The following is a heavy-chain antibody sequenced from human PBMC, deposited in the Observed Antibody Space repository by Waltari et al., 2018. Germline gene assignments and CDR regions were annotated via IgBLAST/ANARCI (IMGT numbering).Heavy chain of an antibody. CDR1: GGSFTGYY. Sequence: QVQLQQWGAGLLKPSETLSLTCAVYGGSFTGYYWSRIRQPLGTGREWIGEINHSGSTNYNPSLKSRVTISVDTSKNQFSLKLSSVTAADTAVYYCARGSSYYDFWSGYSNNGFDYWGQGTLVTVSS. CDR3: ARGSSYYDFWSGYSNNGFDY. CDR2: INHSGST. J-gene: IGHJ4*02. V-gene: IGHV4-34*01. D-gene: IGHD3-3*01.